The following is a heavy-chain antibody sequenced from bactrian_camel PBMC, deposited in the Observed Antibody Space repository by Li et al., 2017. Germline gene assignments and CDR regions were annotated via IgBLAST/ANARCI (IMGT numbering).Heavy chain of an antibody. J-gene: IGHJ4*01. Sequence: HVQLVESGGGSALAGGSVRLSRAASGYTFNTYSWFRQAPGQEREGIAAIDAGGTTTYTESVKGRFTISKDKSKNTLHLSMNSLKAEDTGIYYCAANRRSGYDKLDVRAYAFWGQGTQVTVS. CDR3: AANRRSGYDKLDVRAYAF. CDR1: GYTFNTY. CDR2: IDAGGTT. V-gene: IGHV3S26*01. D-gene: IGHD3*01.